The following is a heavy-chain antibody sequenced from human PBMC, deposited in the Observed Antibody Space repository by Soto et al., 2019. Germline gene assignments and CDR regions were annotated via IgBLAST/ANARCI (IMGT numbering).Heavy chain of an antibody. Sequence: GASVKVSCKASGGTFSSYAISWVRQAPGQGLEWMGGIIPIFGTANYAQKFQGRVTITADKSTSTAYMELSSLRSEDTAVYYCARGEGTDGYSYGYRNSYYYYYGMDVWGQGTTVTVSS. CDR1: GGTFSSYA. D-gene: IGHD5-18*01. CDR3: ARGEGTDGYSYGYRNSYYYYYGMDV. CDR2: IIPIFGTA. V-gene: IGHV1-69*06. J-gene: IGHJ6*02.